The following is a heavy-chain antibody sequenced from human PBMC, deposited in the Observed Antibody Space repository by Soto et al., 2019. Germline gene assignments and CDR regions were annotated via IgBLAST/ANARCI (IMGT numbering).Heavy chain of an antibody. CDR1: GYTFTSYG. CDR2: ISAYNGNT. V-gene: IGHV1-18*01. Sequence: GASVKVSCKASGYTFTSYGISWVRQAPGQGLEWMGWISAYNGNTNYAQKLQGRVTMTTDTSTSTAYMELRSLRSDDTAVYYCARANRPQTHEWLTDRIDAFDIWGQGTMVTVSS. CDR3: ARANRPQTHEWLTDRIDAFDI. D-gene: IGHD3-3*01. J-gene: IGHJ3*02.